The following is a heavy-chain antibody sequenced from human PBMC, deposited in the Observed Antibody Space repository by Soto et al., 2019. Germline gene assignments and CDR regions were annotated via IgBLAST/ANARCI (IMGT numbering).Heavy chain of an antibody. J-gene: IGHJ6*03. V-gene: IGHV4-59*01. CDR3: ARNLVPTSYDYIWGSTRRAAPYYYMDV. Sequence: SETLSLTCTVSGGSISSYYWSWIRQPPGKGLEWIGYIYYSGSTSYNPSLKSRVTISVDTSKNQFSLKLSSVTAADTAVYYCARNLVPTSYDYIWGSTRRAAPYYYMDVWGKGTTVTVSS. CDR1: GGSISSYY. CDR2: IYYSGST. D-gene: IGHD3-16*01.